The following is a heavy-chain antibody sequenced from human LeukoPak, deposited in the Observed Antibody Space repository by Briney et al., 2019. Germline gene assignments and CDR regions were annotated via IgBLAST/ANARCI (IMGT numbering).Heavy chain of an antibody. D-gene: IGHD2-2*01. CDR1: GYTFTSYG. CDR2: ISAYNGNT. Sequence: GASVKVSCKASGYTFTSYGISWVRQAPGQGLEWLGWISAYNGNTNCAQKLQGRVTMTTDTSTSTAYMELRSLRSDDTAVYYCTAHRGVGYCSSTSCPIGDYWGQGTLVTVSS. CDR3: TAHRGVGYCSSTSCPIGDY. J-gene: IGHJ4*02. V-gene: IGHV1-18*01.